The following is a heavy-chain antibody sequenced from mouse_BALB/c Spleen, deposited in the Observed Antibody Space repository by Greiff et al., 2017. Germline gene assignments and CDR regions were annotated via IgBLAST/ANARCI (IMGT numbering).Heavy chain of an antibody. J-gene: IGHJ2*01. Sequence: ELAKPGASVKMSCKASGYTFTSYWINWIKQRPGQGLEWIGRIAPGSGSTYYNEMFKGKATLTVDTSSSTAYIQLSSLSSEDSAVYFCARSYYYGYGFDYWGQGTTLTVSS. CDR3: ARSYYYGYGFDY. D-gene: IGHD1-2*01. V-gene: IGHV1S41*01. CDR1: GYTFTSYW. CDR2: IAPGSGST.